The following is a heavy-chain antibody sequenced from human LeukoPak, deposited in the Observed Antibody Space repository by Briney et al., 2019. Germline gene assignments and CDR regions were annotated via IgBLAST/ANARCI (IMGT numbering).Heavy chain of an antibody. Sequence: ASVKVSCKASGYTFTGYYMHWVRQAPGQGLEWMGWINPNSGGTSYAQKFQGRVTMTRDTSISTAYMELSRLRSDDTAVYYCAREEQQLVRIYWGQGTLVTVSS. CDR1: GYTFTGYY. J-gene: IGHJ4*02. CDR3: AREEQQLVRIY. CDR2: INPNSGGT. V-gene: IGHV1-2*02. D-gene: IGHD6-13*01.